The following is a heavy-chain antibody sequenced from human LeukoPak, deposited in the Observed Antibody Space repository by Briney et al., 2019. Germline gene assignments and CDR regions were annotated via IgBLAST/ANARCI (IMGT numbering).Heavy chain of an antibody. V-gene: IGHV3-48*04. CDR3: AKDLEVGAINAFDI. D-gene: IGHD1-26*01. J-gene: IGHJ3*02. CDR2: ISSSSSTI. Sequence: GGSLRLSCAASGFTFSSYSMNWVRQAPGKGLEWVSYISSSSSTIYYADSVKGRFTISRDNAKNSLYLQMNSLRAEDTAVYYCAKDLEVGAINAFDIWGQGTMVTVSS. CDR1: GFTFSSYS.